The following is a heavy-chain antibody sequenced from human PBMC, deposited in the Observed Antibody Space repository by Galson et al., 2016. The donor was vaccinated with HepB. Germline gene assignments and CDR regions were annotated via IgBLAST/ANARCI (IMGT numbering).Heavy chain of an antibody. CDR3: ARQTRIAIFGDAFDI. J-gene: IGHJ3*02. D-gene: IGHD3-3*01. CDR2: TYYSGNT. CDR1: GGSISSSSYY. V-gene: IGHV4-39*01. Sequence: LSLTCTVSGGSISSSSYYWGWIRQPPGKGLEWIGSTYYSGNTYFNPSLKSRVTISVDTSKNQFYLNLTSVTAADTTVYYCARQTRIAIFGDAFDIWGQGTMVTVSS.